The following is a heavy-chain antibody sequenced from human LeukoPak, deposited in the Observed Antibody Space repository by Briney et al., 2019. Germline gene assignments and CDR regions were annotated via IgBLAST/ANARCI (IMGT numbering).Heavy chain of an antibody. V-gene: IGHV4-39*01. J-gene: IGHJ4*02. CDR2: IYYSGNT. D-gene: IGHD4-17*01. Sequence: SETLSLTCTVSGGSINRSYYYWGWIRQPPGKGLEWIGSIYYSGNTYYNPSLKSRVTISVDTSKNQFSLKLSSVTAAATAVYYCARLMNTVTSEYWGQGTLVTASS. CDR3: ARLMNTVTSEY. CDR1: GGSINRSYYY.